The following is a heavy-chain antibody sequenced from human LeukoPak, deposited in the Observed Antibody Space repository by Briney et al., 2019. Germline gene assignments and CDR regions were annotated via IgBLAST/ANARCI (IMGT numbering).Heavy chain of an antibody. CDR2: IYYSGST. CDR3: ARAGRVPRFDP. V-gene: IGHV4-59*01. CDR1: GGSISSYY. D-gene: IGHD3-10*01. J-gene: IGHJ5*02. Sequence: SETLSLTCTVSGGSISSYYWSWIRQPPGKGLEWIGYIYYSGSTDYNPSLKSRVTISVDTSKNQFSLKLSSVTAADTAVYYCARAGRVPRFDPWGQGTLVTVSS.